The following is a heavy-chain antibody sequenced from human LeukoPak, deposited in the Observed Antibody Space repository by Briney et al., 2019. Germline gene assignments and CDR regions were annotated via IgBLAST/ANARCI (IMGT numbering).Heavy chain of an antibody. V-gene: IGHV4-38-2*01. J-gene: IGHJ4*02. CDR3: AAPSSGWYYDY. CDR1: GYSISSGYY. Sequence: SETLSLTCAVSGYSISSGYYWGWIRQPPGKGLEWIGSIYHSGSTYYNPSLKSRVTISVDTSKNRFSLKLSSVTAADTAVYYCAAPSSGWYYDYWGQGTLVTVSS. CDR2: IYHSGST. D-gene: IGHD6-19*01.